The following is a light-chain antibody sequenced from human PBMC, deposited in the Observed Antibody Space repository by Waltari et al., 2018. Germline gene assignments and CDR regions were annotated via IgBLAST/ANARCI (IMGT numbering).Light chain of an antibody. V-gene: IGKV3-20*01. CDR2: GAS. CDR3: QHYLRLPVT. Sequence: EIVLTQPPGTLPLSQGEKATVSCRTSQCVSRALARYQQKPGQAPRLLIYGASTRATGIPDRFSGSGSGTDFSLTISRLEPDDFAVYYCQHYLRLPVTFGQGTTVEI. CDR1: QCVSRA. J-gene: IGKJ1*01.